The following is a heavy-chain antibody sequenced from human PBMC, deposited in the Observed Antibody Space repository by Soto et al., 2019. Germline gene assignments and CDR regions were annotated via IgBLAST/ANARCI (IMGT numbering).Heavy chain of an antibody. J-gene: IGHJ4*02. V-gene: IGHV2-5*02. Sequence: QITLNESGPSVVRPTETLTLTGRFSGLSLTTSGLGVGWIRQSPGKAPEWLVHLYWDYDKPYSAALKSSLTITKNTSKNQVVLTVSDLDPTDTATYYCAHRVLRAVFGLVTATTIYFDFWGQGTPVAVSS. CDR1: GLSLTTSGLG. D-gene: IGHD3-3*01. CDR3: AHRVLRAVFGLVTATTIYFDF. CDR2: LYWDYDK.